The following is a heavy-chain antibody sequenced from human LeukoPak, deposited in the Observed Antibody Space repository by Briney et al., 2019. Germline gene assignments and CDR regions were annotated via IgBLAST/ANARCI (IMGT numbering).Heavy chain of an antibody. Sequence: SETLSLTCTVSGGSISSYYWSWIRQPPGKGLEWIGYIYTSGSTNYNPSLKSRVTMSVDTSKNQFSLKLSSVTAADTAVYYCARVVIAGYFDYWGQGTLVTVSS. D-gene: IGHD2-21*01. CDR1: GGSISSYY. J-gene: IGHJ4*02. CDR2: IYTSGST. CDR3: ARVVIAGYFDY. V-gene: IGHV4-4*08.